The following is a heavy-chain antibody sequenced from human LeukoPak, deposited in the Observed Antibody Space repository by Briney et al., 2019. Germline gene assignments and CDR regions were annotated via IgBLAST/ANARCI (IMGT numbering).Heavy chain of an antibody. D-gene: IGHD7-27*01. CDR3: IRIRTGEHQYGMDV. V-gene: IGHV3-13*01. J-gene: IGHJ6*02. Sequence: PGGSLRLSCTASGFTFSSYDMHWVRQATGKGLEWVSAIDTVGNTYYADSVKGRFTISRENAWNSLFLQMNSLRDGDTAAYYCIRIRTGEHQYGMDVWGQGTTVTVSS. CDR1: GFTFSSYD. CDR2: IDTVGNT.